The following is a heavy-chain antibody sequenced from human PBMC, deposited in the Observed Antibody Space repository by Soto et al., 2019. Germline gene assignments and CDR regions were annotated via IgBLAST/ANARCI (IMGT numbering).Heavy chain of an antibody. CDR3: ARGSGGWLIYHEYGMDD. Sequence: ASVKVSCKVSGYTLTGLSMHWVRQAPGKGLEWMGGFDPEDGETIYAQKFQGRVTMTEDTSTDTAYMELSSLRSEDTAVYYCARGSGGWLIYHEYGMDDWGQGTTVTVSS. CDR1: GYTLTGLS. J-gene: IGHJ6*02. V-gene: IGHV1-24*01. D-gene: IGHD3-3*01. CDR2: FDPEDGET.